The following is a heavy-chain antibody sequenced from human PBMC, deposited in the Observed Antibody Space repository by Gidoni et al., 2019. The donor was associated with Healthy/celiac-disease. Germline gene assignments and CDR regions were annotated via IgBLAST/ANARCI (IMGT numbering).Heavy chain of an antibody. CDR1: GFTFSSYE. J-gene: IGHJ6*02. V-gene: IGHV3-48*03. CDR3: ARGDDAWGGTKYGMDV. Sequence: EVQLVESGGGLVQPGGSLRLSCAASGFTFSSYEMNWVRQAPGKGLEGVSYISSSGSTIYYADSVKGRFTISRDNAKNSLYLQMNSLRAEDTAVYYCARGDDAWGGTKYGMDVWGQGTTVTVSS. CDR2: ISSSGSTI. D-gene: IGHD3-16*01.